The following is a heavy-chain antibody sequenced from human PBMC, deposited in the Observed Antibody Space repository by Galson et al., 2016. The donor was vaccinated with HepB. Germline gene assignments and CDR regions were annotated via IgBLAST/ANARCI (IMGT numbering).Heavy chain of an antibody. J-gene: IGHJ4*02. CDR2: ISYDGSKT. CDR1: GFRFSNYG. V-gene: IGHV3-30*18. CDR3: AKDPLLYSTNWFYFDY. Sequence: SLRLSCAASGFRFSNYGMHWVRQAPGKGLVWVAVISYDGSKTYYADSVKGRFTISRDFSKNTLYLQMNTLRPEDTAVYYCAKDPLLYSTNWFYFDYWGQGTLVTVSS. D-gene: IGHD2-2*01.